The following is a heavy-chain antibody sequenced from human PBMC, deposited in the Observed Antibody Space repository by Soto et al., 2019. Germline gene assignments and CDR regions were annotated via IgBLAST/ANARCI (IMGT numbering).Heavy chain of an antibody. CDR3: ARDGDIAARPGVLFDY. CDR1: GYTFTSYY. J-gene: IGHJ4*02. D-gene: IGHD6-6*01. Sequence: ASVKVSCKASGYTFTSYYMHWVRQAPGQGLEWMGIINPSGGTTSYAQKFQGRVTMTRDTSTSTVYMELSSLRSEDTALYYCARDGDIAARPGVLFDYWGQGTLVTVS. V-gene: IGHV1-46*01. CDR2: INPSGGTT.